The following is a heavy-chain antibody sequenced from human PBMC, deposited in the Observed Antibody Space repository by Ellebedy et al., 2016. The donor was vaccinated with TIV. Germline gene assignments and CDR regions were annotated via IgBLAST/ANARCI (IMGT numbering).Heavy chain of an antibody. CDR1: GGSISSYY. Sequence: SETLSLTXTVSGGSISSYYWSWIRQPPGKGLEWIGYIYYSGSTNYNPSLKSRVTISVDTSKNQFSLKLSSVTAADTAVYYCARSLVGAYGMDVWGQGTTVTVSS. CDR2: IYYSGST. D-gene: IGHD1-26*01. CDR3: ARSLVGAYGMDV. J-gene: IGHJ6*02. V-gene: IGHV4-59*08.